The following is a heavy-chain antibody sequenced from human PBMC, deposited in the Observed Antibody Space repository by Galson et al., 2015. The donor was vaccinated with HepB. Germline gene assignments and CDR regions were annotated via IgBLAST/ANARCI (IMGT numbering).Heavy chain of an antibody. J-gene: IGHJ5*02. CDR2: INAGNGNT. Sequence: SVKVSCKASGYTFTSYAMHWVRQAPGQRLEWMGWINAGNGNTKYSQKFQGRVTITRDTSASTAYMELSSLRSEDTAVYYCARAIAVAGQTGWLDPWGQGTLVTVSS. CDR1: GYTFTSYA. CDR3: ARAIAVAGQTGWLDP. V-gene: IGHV1-3*01. D-gene: IGHD6-19*01.